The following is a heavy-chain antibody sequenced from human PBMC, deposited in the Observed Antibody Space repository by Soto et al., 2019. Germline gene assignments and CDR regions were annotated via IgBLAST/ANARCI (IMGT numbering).Heavy chain of an antibody. D-gene: IGHD6-19*01. CDR1: GYTFTSYG. CDR2: ISAYNGNN. V-gene: IGHV1-18*04. CDR3: ARDVAVAGSGGGAERGDVDY. J-gene: IGHJ4*02. Sequence: QVQLVQSGAEVKKPGASVKVSCKASGYTFTSYGISWVRQAPGQGLEWMGWISAYNGNNNYAQKRQGRVTMTTDTSTSTGYNELRSLGSDDTAVYYGARDVAVAGSGGGAERGDVDYWGQGTLVTVSS.